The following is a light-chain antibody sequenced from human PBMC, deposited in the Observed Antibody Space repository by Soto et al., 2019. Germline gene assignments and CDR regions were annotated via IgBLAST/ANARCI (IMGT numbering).Light chain of an antibody. CDR1: QSVSNNY. CDR3: QYYGSSAT. CDR2: GAS. J-gene: IGKJ5*01. Sequence: EIVLTPSPGTLSLSPGERATLSCRASQSVSNNYLAWYQQKPGQAPRLLIYGASSRATGIPDRFSGSGSGTDFTLTISRLEPEDFSVFYAQYYGSSATFGQGTGL. V-gene: IGKV3-20*01.